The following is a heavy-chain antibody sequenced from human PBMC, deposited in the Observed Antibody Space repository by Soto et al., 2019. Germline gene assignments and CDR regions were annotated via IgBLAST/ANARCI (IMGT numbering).Heavy chain of an antibody. CDR1: GFTFSSYA. J-gene: IGHJ1*01. Sequence: PGGSLRLSCAASGFTFSSYAMSWVRQAPGKGLEWVSAISGSGGSTYYADSVKGRFTISRDNSKNTLYLQINSLRAEDTAVYYCAIVFPPSPYSYGHSDCQHRGQGTLVTDSS. D-gene: IGHD5-18*01. V-gene: IGHV3-23*01. CDR3: AIVFPPSPYSYGHSDCQH. CDR2: ISGSGGST.